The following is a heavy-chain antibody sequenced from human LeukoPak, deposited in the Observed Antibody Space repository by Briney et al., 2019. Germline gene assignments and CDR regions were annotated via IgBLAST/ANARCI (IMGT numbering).Heavy chain of an antibody. CDR2: ISNDGSGT. CDR1: GFTFSSYW. D-gene: IGHD6-19*01. Sequence: GGSLRLSCAASGFTFSSYWMYSVRQAPGKGLVWVSRISNDGSGTSYADSVEGRFTISRDNAKNTLYLQMNRLRAGDTAVYYCTRVVAGTRLFGYWGQGTLVTVSS. J-gene: IGHJ4*02. CDR3: TRVVAGTRLFGY. V-gene: IGHV3-74*01.